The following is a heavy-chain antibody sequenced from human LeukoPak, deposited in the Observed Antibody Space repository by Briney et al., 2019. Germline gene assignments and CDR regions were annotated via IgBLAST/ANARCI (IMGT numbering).Heavy chain of an antibody. V-gene: IGHV4-4*07. CDR3: ARDRVVIDHGVFDI. Sequence: SETLSLTCTVSGGSISTYYWSWIRQPAGKGLEWIGRLYTSGSTKYNPSLRSRVTMSADTSKNQFSLKLSSVTAADTAMYYCARDRVVIDHGVFDIWGQGTMVTVSS. D-gene: IGHD2-21*01. CDR2: LYTSGST. J-gene: IGHJ3*02. CDR1: GGSISTYY.